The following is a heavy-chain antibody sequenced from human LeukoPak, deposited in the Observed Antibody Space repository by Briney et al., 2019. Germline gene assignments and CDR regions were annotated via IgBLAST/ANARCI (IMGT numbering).Heavy chain of an antibody. Sequence: ASVKVSCKASGGTFSSYAINWVRQATGQGLEWMGWMNPNSGNTGYAQKFQGRVTMTRNTSISTAYMELSSLRSEDTAVYYCARGPATVVYADYWGQGTLVTVSS. CDR3: ARGPATVVYADY. CDR1: GGTFSSYA. CDR2: MNPNSGNT. D-gene: IGHD2-8*02. J-gene: IGHJ4*02. V-gene: IGHV1-8*02.